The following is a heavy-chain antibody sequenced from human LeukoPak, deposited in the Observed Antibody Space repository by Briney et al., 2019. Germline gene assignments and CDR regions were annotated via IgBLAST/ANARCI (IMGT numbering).Heavy chain of an antibody. J-gene: IGHJ5*02. D-gene: IGHD3-10*01. V-gene: IGHV4-4*07. CDR1: GGSISSYY. CDR3: ARDSVHQLWSKGGNWFDP. Sequence: PSETLSLTCTVSGGSISSYYWSWIRQPAGKGLEWIGRIYTSGSTNYNPSLKSRVTMSVDTSKNQFSLKLSSVTAADTAVYYCARDSVHQLWSKGGNWFDPWGQGTLVTVSS. CDR2: IYTSGST.